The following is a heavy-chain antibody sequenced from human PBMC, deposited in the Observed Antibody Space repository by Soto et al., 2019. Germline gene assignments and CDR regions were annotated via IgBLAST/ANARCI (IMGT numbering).Heavy chain of an antibody. CDR2: IIPMFNTT. J-gene: IGHJ4*02. D-gene: IGHD5-12*01. V-gene: IGHV1-69*06. Sequence: QVQLVQSGTEVKKPGSSVKVSCKASGGTFSSYAISWVRQAPGQGLEWMGGIIPMFNTTNYAQRLQGRVTITADKSTSTDYMELNCLSSEVTAVYYCARDKEMATITEFVYWGEGTLVTVSS. CDR3: ARDKEMATITEFVY. CDR1: GGTFSSYA.